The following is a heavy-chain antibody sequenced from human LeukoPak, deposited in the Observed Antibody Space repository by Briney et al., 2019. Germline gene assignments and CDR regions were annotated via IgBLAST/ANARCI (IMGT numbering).Heavy chain of an antibody. J-gene: IGHJ6*02. D-gene: IGHD6-19*01. CDR3: ARGNYGPGIAVAGTITSYYYYGMDV. CDR2: VNHTSAGS. V-gene: IGHV1-2*02. CDR1: EYTFTAYD. Sequence: GASVKVSCKASEYTFTAYDMHWVRQAPGQGLEWMGWVNHTSAGSDYAQKFQGRVTMTTDTSTSTAYMELRSLRSDDTAVYCCARGNYGPGIAVAGTITSYYYYGMDVWGQGTTVTVSS.